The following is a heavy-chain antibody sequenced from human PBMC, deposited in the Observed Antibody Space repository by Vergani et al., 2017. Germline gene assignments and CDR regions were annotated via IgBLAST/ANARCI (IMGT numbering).Heavy chain of an antibody. J-gene: IGHJ6*02. CDR3: AKRTVAAPPDYYYYAMDV. Sequence: QVQLVESGGGVVQPGRSLRLSCAASGFTFSSYGIHWVRQAPGKGLEWVAVISYDGSDKYYADSVKGRFTISRDNAKNTLDLQMNSLRAEDTAVYYCAKRTVAAPPDYYYYAMDVWGQGTTVTVSS. CDR2: ISYDGSDK. D-gene: IGHD2-15*01. CDR1: GFTFSSYG. V-gene: IGHV3-30*18.